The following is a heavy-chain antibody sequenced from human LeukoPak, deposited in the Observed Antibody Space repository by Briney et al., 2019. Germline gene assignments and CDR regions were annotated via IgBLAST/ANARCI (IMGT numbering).Heavy chain of an antibody. J-gene: IGHJ4*02. CDR3: ARGRPPGAY. CDR1: GGSITSYY. Sequence: PSETLSLTCSVSGGSITSYYWSWIRQPPGKGLERIGYIYYSGSTNYNPSLKSRVTIAVDTSKNQFSLKLSSVTAADTAVYYCARGRPPGAYWGQGTLVTVSS. V-gene: IGHV4-59*01. D-gene: IGHD2-2*01. CDR2: IYYSGST.